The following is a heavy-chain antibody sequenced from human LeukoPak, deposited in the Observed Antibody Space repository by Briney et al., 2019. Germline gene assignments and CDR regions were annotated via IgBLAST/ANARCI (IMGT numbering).Heavy chain of an antibody. CDR1: GLTFSTYA. V-gene: IGHV3-23*01. CDR3: AKDMGLAVAAMFHY. J-gene: IGHJ4*02. Sequence: GGSLRLSCAASGLTFSTYAMSWVRQAPGKGLEWVSGISGSGGSTYYADSVKGRFTISRDNSKKTLYLQMNSLRAGDTAVYFCAKDMGLAVAAMFHYWGQGILVTVSS. D-gene: IGHD6-19*01. CDR2: ISGSGGST.